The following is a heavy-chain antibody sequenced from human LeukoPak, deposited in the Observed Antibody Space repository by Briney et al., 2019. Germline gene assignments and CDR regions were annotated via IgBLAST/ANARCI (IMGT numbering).Heavy chain of an antibody. CDR2: IYYTGTT. Sequence: SETLSLTCTVSGGSISSYYWGWIRQPPGKGLEWIGTIYYTGTTYYNPSLKSRVTISVDTSKNQFSLRLSSVTAPDTAVYYCARGTAYFDIDSWGQGTLVTVSS. V-gene: IGHV4-39*01. J-gene: IGHJ4*02. D-gene: IGHD3-9*01. CDR1: GGSISSYY. CDR3: ARGTAYFDIDS.